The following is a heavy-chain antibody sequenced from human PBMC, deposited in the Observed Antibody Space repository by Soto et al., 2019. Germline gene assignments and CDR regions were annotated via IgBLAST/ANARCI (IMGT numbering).Heavy chain of an antibody. Sequence: VGSLRISCGTPWFPFPRFSLNWGPQAPGGGVEWVSTISSNSAFIYYTDALRGRLPISRDNAKNSMHLQMNSLRAEDTAVYYCTRDASRDSSARGWFDPWGPGTLVTVSS. CDR1: WFPFPRFS. CDR3: TRDASRDSSARGWFDP. V-gene: IGHV3-21*01. CDR2: ISSNSAFI. J-gene: IGHJ5*02. D-gene: IGHD6-13*01.